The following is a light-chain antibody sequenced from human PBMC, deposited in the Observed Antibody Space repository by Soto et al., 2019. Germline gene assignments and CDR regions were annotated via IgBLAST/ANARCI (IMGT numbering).Light chain of an antibody. CDR2: EVT. V-gene: IGLV2-14*01. J-gene: IGLJ2*01. CDR3: SSYTYNISPVG. CDR1: RCDIGGYNY. Sequence: QSALTQPAFVYGYPGQSITISLTGTRCDIGGYNYVSWYQQHPGKAPKLLLSEVTNRPSGFSNRFSGSKSGNSAYLTISGLQAEDEADYYCSSYTYNISPVGFGGGTKRTIL.